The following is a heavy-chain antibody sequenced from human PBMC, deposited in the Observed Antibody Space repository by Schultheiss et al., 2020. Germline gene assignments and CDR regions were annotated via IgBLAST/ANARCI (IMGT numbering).Heavy chain of an antibody. Sequence: SETLSLTCTVSGGSISSYYWSWIRQPPGKGLEWIGYIYYSGSTNYNPSLKSRVTISVDTSKNQFSLKLSSVTAADTAVYYCAREIARWELLSYYYYYYMDVWGKGTTVTVS. J-gene: IGHJ6*03. V-gene: IGHV4-59*12. CDR1: GGSISSYY. CDR2: IYYSGST. D-gene: IGHD1-26*01. CDR3: AREIARWELLSYYYYYYMDV.